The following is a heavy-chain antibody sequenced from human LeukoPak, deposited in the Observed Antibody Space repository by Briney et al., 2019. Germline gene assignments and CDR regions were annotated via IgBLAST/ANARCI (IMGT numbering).Heavy chain of an antibody. Sequence: GGSLRLSCAASGFTFSSYAMSWVRQAPGKGLEWVSAISGSGGSTYYADSVKGRSTTSRDNSKNTLYLQMSSLRAEDTAVYYCAKTQIMTAITATNFDFWGQGTLVTVSS. J-gene: IGHJ4*02. V-gene: IGHV3-23*01. D-gene: IGHD2-21*02. CDR2: ISGSGGST. CDR3: AKTQIMTAITATNFDF. CDR1: GFTFSSYA.